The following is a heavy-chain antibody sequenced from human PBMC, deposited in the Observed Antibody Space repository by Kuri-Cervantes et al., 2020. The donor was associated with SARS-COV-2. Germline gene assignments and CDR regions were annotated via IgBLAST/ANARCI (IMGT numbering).Heavy chain of an antibody. CDR2: MNPNSGNT. V-gene: IGHV1-8*03. CDR1: GYTFTSYG. J-gene: IGHJ2*01. D-gene: IGHD2-2*02. CDR3: ARGRRYCSSTSCYTVWYFDL. Sequence: ASVKVTCKASGYTFTSYGINWVRQATGQGLEWMGWMNPNSGNTGYAQKFQGRDTITRNTSISTAYMELSSLRCEDTAVYYCARGRRYCSSTSCYTVWYFDLWGRGTLVTVSS.